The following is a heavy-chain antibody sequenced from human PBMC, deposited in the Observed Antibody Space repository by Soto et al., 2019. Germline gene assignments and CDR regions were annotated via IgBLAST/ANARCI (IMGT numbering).Heavy chain of an antibody. V-gene: IGHV4-30-4*01. D-gene: IGHD3-22*01. CDR2: IYYSGST. Sequence: SETLSLTCTVSGGSISSGDYYWSWIRQPPWKGLEWIGYIYYSGSTYYNPSLKSRVTISVDTSKNQFSLKLSSVTAADTAVYYCARDHYYDSSGYYDWFDPWGQGXLVTVSS. CDR3: ARDHYYDSSGYYDWFDP. CDR1: GGSISSGDYY. J-gene: IGHJ5*02.